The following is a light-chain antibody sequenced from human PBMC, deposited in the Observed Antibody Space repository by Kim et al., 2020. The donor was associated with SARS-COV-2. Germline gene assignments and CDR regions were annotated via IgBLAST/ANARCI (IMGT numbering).Light chain of an antibody. Sequence: GQRVTISCTGDSANIGAGYDVHWYQHLPGTAPKLLIYNDSNRPSGVPDRFSGSKSVTSASLAITGLQAEDEAVYYCQSYDSSLSGVFGGGTKVTVL. CDR1: SANIGAGYD. J-gene: IGLJ3*02. CDR2: NDS. V-gene: IGLV1-40*01. CDR3: QSYDSSLSGV.